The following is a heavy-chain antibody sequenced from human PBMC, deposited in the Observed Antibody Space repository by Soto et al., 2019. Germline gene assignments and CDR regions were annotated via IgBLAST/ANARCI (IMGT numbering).Heavy chain of an antibody. CDR3: ARELXPYYGGNSLSLDY. V-gene: IGHV1-69*13. J-gene: IGHJ4*02. Sequence: QVQLVQSGAEVKKPGSSVKVSCKASGGTFSTYGMNWVRLAPGQGLEWMGGIIPKFGTTNYAQKFQGRVTITADESTNTAYMELNYLRSEDTAVYFCARELXPYYGGNSLSLDYWGQGTLVTVSS. D-gene: IGHD4-17*01. CDR2: IIPKFGTT. CDR1: GGTFSTYG.